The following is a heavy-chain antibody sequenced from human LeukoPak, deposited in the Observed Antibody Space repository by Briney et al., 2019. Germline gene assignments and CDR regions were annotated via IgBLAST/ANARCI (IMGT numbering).Heavy chain of an antibody. CDR3: ARASGDILTGYSSYFDY. Sequence: ASVKVSCKASGYTFSGYYMHWVRQALGQGGEWMGWINPNSGGTNYAQKFQGRVTMTRDTSISTAYMELSRLRSDDTAVYYCARASGDILTGYSSYFDYWGQGTLVTVSS. CDR1: GYTFSGYY. J-gene: IGHJ4*02. V-gene: IGHV1-2*02. D-gene: IGHD3-9*01. CDR2: INPNSGGT.